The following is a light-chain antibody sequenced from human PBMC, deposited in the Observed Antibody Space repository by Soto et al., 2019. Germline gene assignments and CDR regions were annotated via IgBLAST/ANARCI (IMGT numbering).Light chain of an antibody. CDR1: SSKIGNNY. CDR2: DNN. V-gene: IGLV1-51*01. CDR3: GTWDSSLSAGV. Sequence: SVLTQPPSVSAAPGQKVTISRSGNSSKIGNNYVSWYQQLPGTAPKLLIYDNNKRPSGIPDRFSGSKSGTSATLGITGLQTGDEANYYCGTWDSSLSAGVFGGGTQLTVL. J-gene: IGLJ2*01.